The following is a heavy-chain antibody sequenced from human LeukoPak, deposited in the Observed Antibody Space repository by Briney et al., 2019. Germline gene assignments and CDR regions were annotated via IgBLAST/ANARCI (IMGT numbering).Heavy chain of an antibody. CDR3: ARGGNGYDY. CDR2: IMPDGSDK. D-gene: IGHD3-3*01. V-gene: IGHV3-7*01. CDR1: GFTFRKYW. J-gene: IGHJ4*02. Sequence: GGSLRLSCAASGFTFRKYWMTWVPQAPGKGLEWVANIMPDGSDKFSVDSAKGRFTISRDNAKNSLYLQMNSLRVEDTAVCYYARGGNGYDYWGQGALVTVSS.